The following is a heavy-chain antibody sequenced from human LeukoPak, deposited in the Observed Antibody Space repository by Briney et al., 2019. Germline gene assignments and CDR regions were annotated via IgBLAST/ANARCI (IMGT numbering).Heavy chain of an antibody. Sequence: PSETLSLTCTVSGGSISSSSYYWGWIRQPPGKGLEWIGSIYYSGSTYYNPSLKSRVTISVDTSKNQFSLKLSSVTAADTAVYYCARRMVRGGIKGYYMDVWGKGTTVTVSS. V-gene: IGHV4-39*01. CDR1: GGSISSSSYY. CDR3: ARRMVRGGIKGYYMDV. J-gene: IGHJ6*03. D-gene: IGHD3-10*01. CDR2: IYYSGST.